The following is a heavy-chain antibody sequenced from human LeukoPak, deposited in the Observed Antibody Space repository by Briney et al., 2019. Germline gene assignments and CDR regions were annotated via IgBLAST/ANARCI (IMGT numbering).Heavy chain of an antibody. CDR3: ARVEYSSSLGWFDP. D-gene: IGHD6-6*01. J-gene: IGHJ5*02. Sequence: ASVKGSCKASGGTFSSYAISWVRQAPGQGLEWMGGIIPIFGTANYAQKFQGRVTITADESTSTAYMELSSLRSEDTAVYYCARVEYSSSLGWFDPWGQGTLVTVSS. V-gene: IGHV1-69*13. CDR2: IIPIFGTA. CDR1: GGTFSSYA.